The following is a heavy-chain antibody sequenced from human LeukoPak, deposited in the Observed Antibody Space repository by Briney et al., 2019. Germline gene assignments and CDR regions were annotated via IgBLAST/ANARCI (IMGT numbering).Heavy chain of an antibody. CDR2: ISGTGGSI. CDR1: GFTFSNCL. V-gene: IGHV3-23*01. CDR3: APYCSGISCYSGVDY. D-gene: IGHD2-15*01. Sequence: GGSVRLSCAACGFTFSNCLMIWVRQAAGKGLEWVSTISGTGGSIYCVGCVKGGFSISRDNSMNALFVQMNSLRTEDTALYYCAPYCSGISCYSGVDYSGQGTLVTVSS. J-gene: IGHJ4*02.